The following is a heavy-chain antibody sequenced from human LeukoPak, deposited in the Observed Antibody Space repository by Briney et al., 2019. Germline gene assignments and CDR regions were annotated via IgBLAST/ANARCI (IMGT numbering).Heavy chain of an antibody. J-gene: IGHJ6*03. Sequence: AGSLRLSCAASAFILSSFWMSWVRQAPGRGRGWVGTIKKIGSEKYYVDSVKGRFTISRDNAKNSLYLQMNSLRAEDTAVYYCAREGAYDFWSGYYYYYYMDVWGKGTTVTVSS. CDR2: IKKIGSEK. CDR1: AFILSSFW. V-gene: IGHV3-7*01. CDR3: AREGAYDFWSGYYYYYYMDV. D-gene: IGHD3-3*01.